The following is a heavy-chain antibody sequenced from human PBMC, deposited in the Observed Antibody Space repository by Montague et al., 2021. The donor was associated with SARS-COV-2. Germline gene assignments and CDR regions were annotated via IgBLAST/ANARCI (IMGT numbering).Heavy chain of an antibody. D-gene: IGHD5-18*01. CDR2: IWYDGSNK. CDR1: GFTFSSYT. J-gene: IGHJ4*02. V-gene: IGHV3-30*04. Sequence: SLRLSCEASGFTFSSYTMHLVRQAPGKGLEWVALIWYDGSNKYYXDSXHGLFTISRDNPKNTLYLQMNSLRAEDTAGYYCARSGYSYGIRNAYFDYWGQGTLVTVSS. CDR3: ARSGYSYGIRNAYFDY.